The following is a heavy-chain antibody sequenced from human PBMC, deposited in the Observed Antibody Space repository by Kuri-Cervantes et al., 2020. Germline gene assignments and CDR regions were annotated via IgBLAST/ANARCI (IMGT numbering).Heavy chain of an antibody. V-gene: IGHV1-46*01. J-gene: IGHJ4*02. CDR1: GYTFTYRY. CDR3: ARGGSGYYWVFDY. D-gene: IGHD3-22*01. Sequence: ASVNVSCKASGYTFTYRYLHWVRQAPGQGLEWMGIINPSGGSTSYAQKFQGRVTMTRDTSTSTVYMELSSLRSDDTAVYYCARGGSGYYWVFDYWGQGTLVTVSS. CDR2: INPSGGST.